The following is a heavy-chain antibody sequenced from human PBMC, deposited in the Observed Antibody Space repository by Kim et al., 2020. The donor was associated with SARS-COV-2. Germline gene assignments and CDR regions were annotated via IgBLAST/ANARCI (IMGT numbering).Heavy chain of an antibody. CDR3: ARVLSGEPGGNWFDP. V-gene: IGHV1-69*13. CDR1: GGTFSSYA. D-gene: IGHD1-26*01. Sequence: SVKVSCKASGGTFSSYAISWVRQAPGQGLEWMGGIIPIFGTANYAQKFQGRVTITADESTSTAYMELSSLRSEDTAVYYCARVLSGEPGGNWFDPWGQGTLVTVSS. J-gene: IGHJ5*02. CDR2: IIPIFGTA.